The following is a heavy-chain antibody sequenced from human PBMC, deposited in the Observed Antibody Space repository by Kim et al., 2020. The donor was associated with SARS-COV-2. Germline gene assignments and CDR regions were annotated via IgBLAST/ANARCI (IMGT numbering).Heavy chain of an antibody. V-gene: IGHV3-30*04. Sequence: GGSLRLSCAASGFTFSSYAMHWVRQAPGKGLEWVAVISYDGSNKYYADSVKGRFTISRDNSKNTLYLQMNSLRAEDTAVYYCARDPEYYDFWSGYSAPYYYYYYHMDVWGKGTTVTVSS. J-gene: IGHJ6*03. CDR2: ISYDGSNK. CDR3: ARDPEYYDFWSGYSAPYYYYYYHMDV. D-gene: IGHD3-3*01. CDR1: GFTFSSYA.